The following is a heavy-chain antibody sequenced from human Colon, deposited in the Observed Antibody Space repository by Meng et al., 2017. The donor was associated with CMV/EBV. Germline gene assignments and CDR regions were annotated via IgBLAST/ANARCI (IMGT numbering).Heavy chain of an antibody. Sequence: SCKGSGYSFTSYWIGWVRQAPGKGLVWVSSIKNDGTFTAYADSVKGRFTVSRDNAKDTVYLQMNSLTVEDAAVYYCGDFEAGWGQGTLVTVSS. CDR2: IKNDGTFT. D-gene: IGHD3-3*01. J-gene: IGHJ4*02. CDR3: GDFEAG. CDR1: GYSFTSYW. V-gene: IGHV3-74*01.